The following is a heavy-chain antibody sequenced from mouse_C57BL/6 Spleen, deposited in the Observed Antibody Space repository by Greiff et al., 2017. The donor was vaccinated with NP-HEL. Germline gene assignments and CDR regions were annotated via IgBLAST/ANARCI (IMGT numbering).Heavy chain of an antibody. CDR2: IYPGSGNT. V-gene: IGHV1-66*01. J-gene: IGHJ4*01. CDR3: ARQGVDSSGNYYAMDY. D-gene: IGHD3-2*02. Sequence: QVQLQQSGPELVKPGASVKISCKASGYSFTSYYIHWVKQRPGQGLEWIGWIYPGSGNTKYNEKFKGKATLTADTSSSTAYMQLSSLTSEDSAVYYCARQGVDSSGNYYAMDYWGQGTSVTVSS. CDR1: GYSFTSYY.